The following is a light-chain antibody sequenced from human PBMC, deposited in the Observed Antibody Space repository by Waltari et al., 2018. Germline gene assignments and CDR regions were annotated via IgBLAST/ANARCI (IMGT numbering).Light chain of an antibody. CDR3: QQSYSPLT. CDR1: QSISTY. V-gene: IGKV1-39*01. J-gene: IGKJ4*01. Sequence: DFQITQSPSSLSASVGDRVTITCRASQSISTYLNWYQQKPGKAPNLLIYAASSLQSGVPSRFSDSGSGTDFALTISSLQPEDFATYYCQQSYSPLTFGGGTKVAIK. CDR2: AAS.